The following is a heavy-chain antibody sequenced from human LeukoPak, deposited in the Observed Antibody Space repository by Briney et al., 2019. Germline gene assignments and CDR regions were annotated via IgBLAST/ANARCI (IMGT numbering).Heavy chain of an antibody. J-gene: IGHJ4*02. D-gene: IGHD3-16*02. CDR1: GFTLSSYW. Sequence: GGSLRLSCAASGFTLSSYWMHWVRQAPGKGLVWVAQINNDGSSTNYADSVKGRFTISRGNAKNTLYLQMNSLRAEDTAVYCCVSLGITPITSGGVIVDYWGQGTLVTVSS. CDR2: INNDGSST. CDR3: VSLGITPITSGGVIVDY. V-gene: IGHV3-74*01.